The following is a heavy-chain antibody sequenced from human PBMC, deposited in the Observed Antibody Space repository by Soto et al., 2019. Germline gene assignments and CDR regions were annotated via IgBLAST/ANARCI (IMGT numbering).Heavy chain of an antibody. Sequence: GESLKISCKGSGYSFTSYWIGWVRQMPGKGLEWMGIIYPGDSDTRYSPSFQGQVTISADKSISTAYLQWSSLKASDTAMYYCARQWAYCSGGSCYWSRGDAFDIWGQGTMVTVSS. D-gene: IGHD2-15*01. CDR3: ARQWAYCSGGSCYWSRGDAFDI. CDR2: IYPGDSDT. J-gene: IGHJ3*02. CDR1: GYSFTSYW. V-gene: IGHV5-51*01.